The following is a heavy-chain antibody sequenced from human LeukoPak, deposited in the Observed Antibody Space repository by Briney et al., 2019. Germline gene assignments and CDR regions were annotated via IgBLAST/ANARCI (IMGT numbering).Heavy chain of an antibody. CDR2: ISYDGSNK. CDR3: ARDPGAITMVRGVGSYYSGMDV. D-gene: IGHD3-10*01. V-gene: IGHV3-30*04. CDR1: GFTFSSYA. J-gene: IGHJ6*04. Sequence: GRSLRLSCAASGFTFSSYAMHWVRQAPGKGLEWVAVISYDGSNKYYADSVKGRFTISRDNSKNRLYLQMNSLRAEDTAVYYCARDPGAITMVRGVGSYYSGMDVWGKGTTVTVSS.